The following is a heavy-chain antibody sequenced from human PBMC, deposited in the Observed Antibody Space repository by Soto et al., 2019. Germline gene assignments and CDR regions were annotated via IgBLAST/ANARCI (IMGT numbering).Heavy chain of an antibody. CDR2: IYYSGST. Sequence: PSETLSLTCTVSGGSISSGGYYWSWIRQHPGKGLEWIGYIYYSGSTYYNPSLKSRVTISVDTSKNQFSLKLSSVTAADTAVYYCARFSSPWGYYFDYWGQGTLVTVSS. V-gene: IGHV4-31*03. D-gene: IGHD6-6*01. J-gene: IGHJ4*02. CDR3: ARFSSPWGYYFDY. CDR1: GGSISSGGYY.